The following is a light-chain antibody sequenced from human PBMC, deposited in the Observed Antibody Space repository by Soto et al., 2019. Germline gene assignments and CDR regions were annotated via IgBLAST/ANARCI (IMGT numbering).Light chain of an antibody. CDR3: ETWDSNTRV. J-gene: IGLJ2*01. CDR1: SGHSSYI. Sequence: QPVLTQSSSASAYLGSSVTLTCTLSSGHSSYIIAWHQQQPGKAPRYLMKLEGSGSYNKGSGVPDRFSGSSSGADRYLTISNLQSEDEAEYYCETWDSNTRVFGGGTKLTVL. V-gene: IGLV4-60*03. CDR2: LEGSGSY.